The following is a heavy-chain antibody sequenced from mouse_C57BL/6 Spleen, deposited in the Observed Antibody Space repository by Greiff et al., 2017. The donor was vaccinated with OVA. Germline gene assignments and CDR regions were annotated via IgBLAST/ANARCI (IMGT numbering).Heavy chain of an antibody. J-gene: IGHJ1*03. CDR2: IYPRSGNT. Sequence: VQRVESGAELARPGASVKLSCKASGYTFTSYGISWVKQRTGQGLEWIGEIYPRSGNTYYNEKFKGKATLTADKSSSTAYMELRSLTSEDSAVYFCASQDSSWYFDVWGTGTTVTVSS. V-gene: IGHV1-81*01. CDR1: GYTFTSYG. CDR3: ASQDSSWYFDV. D-gene: IGHD3-3*01.